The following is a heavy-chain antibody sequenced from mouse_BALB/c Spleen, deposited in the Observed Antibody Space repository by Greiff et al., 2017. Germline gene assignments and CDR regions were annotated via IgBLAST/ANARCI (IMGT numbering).Heavy chain of an antibody. CDR2: IWGDGST. CDR3: ARGDRNYGCAY. Sequence: VQLQESGPGLVAPSQSLSITCTVSGFSLTGYGVNWVRQPPGKGLEWLGMIWGDGSTDYNSALKSRLSISKDNSKSQVFLKMNSLQTDDTARYYCARGDRNYGCAYWGQGTLVTVSA. D-gene: IGHD2-1*01. V-gene: IGHV2-6-7*01. CDR1: GFSLTGYG. J-gene: IGHJ3*01.